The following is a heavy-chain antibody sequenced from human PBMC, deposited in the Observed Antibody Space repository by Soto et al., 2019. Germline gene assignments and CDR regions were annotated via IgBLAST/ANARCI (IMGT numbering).Heavy chain of an antibody. CDR3: ARTATGGMLDY. J-gene: IGHJ4*02. V-gene: IGHV4-59*01. Sequence: SETLSLTCTVSGGSISSYYWSWIRQPPGKGLEWIGYVYYSGSTNYNPSLKSRVTISVDTSKNQFSLKLSSVTAADTAVYYCARTATGGMLDYWGQGTLVTVSS. D-gene: IGHD2-8*01. CDR2: VYYSGST. CDR1: GGSISSYY.